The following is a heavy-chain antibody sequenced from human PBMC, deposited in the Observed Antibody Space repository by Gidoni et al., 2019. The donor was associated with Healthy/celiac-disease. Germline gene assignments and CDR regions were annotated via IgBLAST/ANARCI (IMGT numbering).Heavy chain of an antibody. CDR2: INHSGST. CDR3: ARGKGYCSGGSCYPYYYYYYMDV. V-gene: IGHV4-34*01. Sequence: QVQLQQWGAGLLKPSETLSLTCAVYGGSFSGYYWRWIRQPPGKGLEWIGEINHSGSTNYNPSLKSRVTIAVDTSKNQFSLKLSSVTAADTAVYYCARGKGYCSGGSCYPYYYYYYMDVWGKGTTVTVSS. CDR1: GGSFSGYY. D-gene: IGHD2-15*01. J-gene: IGHJ6*03.